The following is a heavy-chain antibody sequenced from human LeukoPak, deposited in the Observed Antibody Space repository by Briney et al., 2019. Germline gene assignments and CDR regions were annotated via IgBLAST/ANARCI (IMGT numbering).Heavy chain of an antibody. CDR2: IYSSGST. CDR3: ARVTRPLYYMDV. Sequence: SETLSLTCTVSGGSISSYYWTWIRQTAGKGLEWIGRIYSSGSTNYNPSLKSRVTMSVDTSKNHFSLKLSSVTAADTAVYYCARVTRPLYYMDVWGTGTTVTVSS. J-gene: IGHJ6*03. V-gene: IGHV4-4*07. D-gene: IGHD6-6*01. CDR1: GGSISSYY.